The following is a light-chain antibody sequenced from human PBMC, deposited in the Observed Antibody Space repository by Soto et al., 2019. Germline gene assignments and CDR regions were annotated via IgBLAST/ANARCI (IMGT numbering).Light chain of an antibody. CDR1: RSVLLNSNCQNS. Sequence: DIVVTQSPDSLAVTLGERATIGCTSSRSVLLNSNCQNSIAWYQQKPGQPPRLLIFWSSTRECVAPDRFSGSGSVADFTLTISSLQPDDVAIFYCQQHFSVPVTFGQRTRLQS. V-gene: IGKV4-1*01. J-gene: IGKJ5*01. CDR3: QQHFSVPVT. CDR2: WSS.